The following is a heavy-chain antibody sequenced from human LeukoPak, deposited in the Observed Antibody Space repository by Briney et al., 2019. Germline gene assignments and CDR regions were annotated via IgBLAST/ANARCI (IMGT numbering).Heavy chain of an antibody. CDR2: IYPNSGGT. D-gene: IGHD3-10*01. Sequence: GASVKVSCKASGYTFTGYYMHWVRQAPGQGLEWMGWIYPNSGGTNYAQKFQGRVTMTRDTSISTAYMELSRLRSDDTAVYYCATKYYGSGSYYSEGYFQHWGQGTLVTVSS. CDR3: ATKYYGSGSYYSEGYFQH. J-gene: IGHJ1*01. CDR1: GYTFTGYY. V-gene: IGHV1-2*02.